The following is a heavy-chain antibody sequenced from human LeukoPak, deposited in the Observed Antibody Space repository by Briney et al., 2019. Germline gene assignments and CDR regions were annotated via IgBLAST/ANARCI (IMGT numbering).Heavy chain of an antibody. CDR1: GYTFTSYA. Sequence: ASVNVSCKASGYTFTSYAMHWVRQAPGQRLEWMGWINAGNGNTKYSQKFQGRVTITTDESTSTAYMELSSLRSEDTAVYYCAREGSDYSNNYFDYWGQGTLVTVSS. CDR2: INAGNGNT. D-gene: IGHD4-11*01. V-gene: IGHV1-3*01. CDR3: AREGSDYSNNYFDY. J-gene: IGHJ4*02.